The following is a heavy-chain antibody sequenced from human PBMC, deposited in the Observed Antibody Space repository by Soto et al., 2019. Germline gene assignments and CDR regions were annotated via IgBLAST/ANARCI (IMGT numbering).Heavy chain of an antibody. CDR3: ARERGGYTVFVS. CDR1: VGSISNAAYS. D-gene: IGHD2-2*02. Sequence: QLQLQESGSGLVKPSHTLSLTCTVSVGSISNAAYSWSWIRQPPGKGLEWIGYIYPSGMPFYNPSLRRRVTISIDRSNDQFSLTLKSVPAAHTAVYYCARERGGYTVFVSWGQGTLVTVSS. J-gene: IGHJ4*02. CDR2: IYPSGMP. V-gene: IGHV4-30-2*01.